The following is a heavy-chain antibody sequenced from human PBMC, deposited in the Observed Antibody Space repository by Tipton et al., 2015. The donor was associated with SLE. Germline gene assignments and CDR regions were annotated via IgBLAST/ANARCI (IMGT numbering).Heavy chain of an antibody. Sequence: SLRLSCVASGFSFSSYEMNWVRQAPGKELEWVSYISGSGSTIFYADSVKGRFTISRDNTQNSVYLQMKSLRADDTAVYYCARDVYGYWSDYNQGFDYWGQGTLVTVSS. CDR3: ARDVYGYWSDYNQGFDY. J-gene: IGHJ4*02. D-gene: IGHD3-3*01. CDR2: ISGSGSTI. V-gene: IGHV3-48*03. CDR1: GFSFSSYE.